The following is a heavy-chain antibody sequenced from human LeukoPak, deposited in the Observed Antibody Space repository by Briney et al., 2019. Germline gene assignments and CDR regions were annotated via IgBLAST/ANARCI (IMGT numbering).Heavy chain of an antibody. CDR3: AIASNHGDYPN. J-gene: IGHJ4*02. CDR2: VSGSGDGT. D-gene: IGHD4-17*01. CDR1: GFTFRNYA. Sequence: GGSLRLSCTASGFTFRNYAMMWVRLAPGKGPEWVSTVSGSGDGTYYADSVKGRFTISRDNSKNTLYLQMNSLRAEDTAVYYCAIASNHGDYPNWGQGTLVTVSS. V-gene: IGHV3-23*01.